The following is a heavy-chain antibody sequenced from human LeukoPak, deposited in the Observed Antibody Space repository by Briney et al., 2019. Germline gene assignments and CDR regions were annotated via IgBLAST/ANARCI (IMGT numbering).Heavy chain of an antibody. CDR2: INHSGST. J-gene: IGHJ6*03. CDR1: GGSFSGYY. CDR3: AGSQLVYYYYMDV. V-gene: IGHV4-34*01. Sequence: PSETLSLTCAVYGGSFSGYYWSWIRQPPGKGLEWIGEINHSGSTNYNPSLKSRVTISVDTSKNQFSLKLSSVTAADTAVYYCAGSQLVYYYYMDVWGKGTTVPVSS.